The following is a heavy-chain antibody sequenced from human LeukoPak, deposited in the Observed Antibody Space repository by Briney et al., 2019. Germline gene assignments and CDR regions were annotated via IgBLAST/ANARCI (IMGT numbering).Heavy chain of an antibody. CDR1: GYTFTNYG. V-gene: IGHV1-18*01. Sequence: GASVKVSCKASGYTFTNYGITWVRQAPGQGLEWMGWISVYNSNTNYAQKLQGRVTMTTDTSTSTAYMELRSLRSDDTAVYYCARGFAHYDSSNYDYWGQGTLVTVSS. D-gene: IGHD3-22*01. J-gene: IGHJ4*02. CDR3: ARGFAHYDSSNYDY. CDR2: ISVYNSNT.